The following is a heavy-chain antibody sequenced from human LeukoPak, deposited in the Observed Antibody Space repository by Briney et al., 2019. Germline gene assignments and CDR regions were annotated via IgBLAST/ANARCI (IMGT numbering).Heavy chain of an antibody. J-gene: IGHJ6*02. CDR3: AKTSRHFYGSGTNLTPWPAGMDV. Sequence: PSETLSLTCTVSGGSISSYYWSWIRQPPGKGLEWIGYIYYSGSSTKYNPSLKSRVTISVDTSKSQLSLNLNSATAADTAVYYCAKTSRHFYGSGTNLTPWPAGMDVWGQGTTVTVSS. CDR1: GGSISSYY. D-gene: IGHD3-10*01. CDR2: IYYSGSST. V-gene: IGHV4-59*01.